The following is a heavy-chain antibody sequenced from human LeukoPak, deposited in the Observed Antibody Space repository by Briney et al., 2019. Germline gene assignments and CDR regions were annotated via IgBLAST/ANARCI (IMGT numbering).Heavy chain of an antibody. V-gene: IGHV3-21*01. CDR3: ARDRRMSGSYALLGY. CDR2: ISSSSSYI. D-gene: IGHD1-26*01. CDR1: GFTFSNYS. J-gene: IGHJ4*02. Sequence: PGGSLRLSCAASGFTFSNYSMNWVRQAPGKGLDGVSSISSSSSYIYYADSVKGRFTTSRDNAKNSLYLQVNSRRAEDTAVYYCARDRRMSGSYALLGYWGQGTLVTVSS.